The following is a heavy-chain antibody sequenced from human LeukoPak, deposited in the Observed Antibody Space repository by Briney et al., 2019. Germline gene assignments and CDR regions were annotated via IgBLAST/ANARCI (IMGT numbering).Heavy chain of an antibody. CDR1: EFIINTAA. D-gene: IGHD4-17*01. V-gene: IGHV3-23*01. CDR2: ITKYDGRT. CDR3: AKDLTTVITDDY. J-gene: IGHJ4*02. Sequence: GGSLRLSCVASEFIINTAAMSWVRQAPGKGLEWVASITKYDGRTYYADSVKGRFSISRDNSENTVYLQMNSLRDDDTGMYFCAKDLTTVITDDYWGQGTLVTVSS.